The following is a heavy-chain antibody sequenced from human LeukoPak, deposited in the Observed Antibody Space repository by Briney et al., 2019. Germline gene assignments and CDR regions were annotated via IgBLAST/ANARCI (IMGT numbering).Heavy chain of an antibody. CDR3: ATDHATYCSSTSCLERDY. CDR1: GYTLTELS. CDR2: FDPEDGET. D-gene: IGHD2-2*01. Sequence: ASVKVSCKVSGYTLTELSMHWVRQAPGKGVEGVGGFDPEDGETIYAQKFQGRVTMTEDTSTDTAYMELSSLRSEDTAVYYCATDHATYCSSTSCLERDYWGQGTLVTVSS. V-gene: IGHV1-24*01. J-gene: IGHJ4*02.